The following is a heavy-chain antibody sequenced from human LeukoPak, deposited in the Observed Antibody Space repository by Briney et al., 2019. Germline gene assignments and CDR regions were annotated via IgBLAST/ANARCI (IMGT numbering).Heavy chain of an antibody. V-gene: IGHV3-74*01. CDR3: ARGYCSSPGCPAGWFAP. CDR1: GFIFSTYW. CDR2: INTDGSTT. D-gene: IGHD2-2*01. J-gene: IGHJ5*02. Sequence: GGSLRLSCAASGFIFSTYWMHWVRQAPGKGLVWVSRINTDGSTTNYADSVKGRFTISRDNAKNTLYLQMNGLRVEDTAVYYCARGYCSSPGCPAGWFAPWGQGTLISVSS.